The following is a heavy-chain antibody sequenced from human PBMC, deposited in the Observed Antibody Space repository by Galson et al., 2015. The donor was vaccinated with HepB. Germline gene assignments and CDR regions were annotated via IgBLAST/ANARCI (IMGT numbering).Heavy chain of an antibody. CDR1: GYTFTDSY. V-gene: IGHV1-2*02. CDR2: INPNSGGT. Sequence: SVKVSCKASGYTFTDSYIHWVRRAPGQGLEWMGWINPNSGGTNYAQKFQGRVTMTRDTSISTAYMDLSRLRSDDTAVYYCAIDYYDSSGYADYSGQGTLVTVSS. D-gene: IGHD3-22*01. CDR3: AIDYYDSSGYADY. J-gene: IGHJ4*02.